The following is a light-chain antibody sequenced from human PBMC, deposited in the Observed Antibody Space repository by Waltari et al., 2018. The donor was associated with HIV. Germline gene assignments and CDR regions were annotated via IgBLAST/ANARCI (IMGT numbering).Light chain of an antibody. Sequence: QSVLTHPPSASGAPGQRVTISCSGSRCNLGTNSVSWYPPLPGTAPKLRISSNSQRPSGVPDRFSGSKSGSSASLAISGLQSEDESQYFCGAWDDSLKGFMFGGGTQLTVL. V-gene: IGLV1-44*01. CDR3: GAWDDSLKGFM. J-gene: IGLJ3*02. CDR1: RCNLGTNS. CDR2: SNS.